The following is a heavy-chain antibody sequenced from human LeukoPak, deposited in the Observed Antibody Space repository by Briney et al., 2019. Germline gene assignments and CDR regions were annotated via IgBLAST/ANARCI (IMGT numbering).Heavy chain of an antibody. Sequence: PGGSLRLSCAASGFTFSSYAMSWVRQAPGKGLEWVSVISDSGGSTYNADSVKGRFTVSRDNSKNTLYLQMNSLRAEDTAVYYCAKASHNTYYYDSSGYWRGGSFDYWGQGTLVTVSS. CDR1: GFTFSSYA. CDR2: ISDSGGST. J-gene: IGHJ4*02. CDR3: AKASHNTYYYDSSGYWRGGSFDY. D-gene: IGHD3-22*01. V-gene: IGHV3-23*01.